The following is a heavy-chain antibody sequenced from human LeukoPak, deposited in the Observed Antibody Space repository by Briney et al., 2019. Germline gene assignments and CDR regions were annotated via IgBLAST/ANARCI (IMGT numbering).Heavy chain of an antibody. Sequence: GGSLRLSCAASGFTFSSYNMNWVRRAPGKGLEWVSAISGGGDFIYYAESVKGRFTISRDNSKSTGYLQMNSLRAEDTAIYYCAKVDGSSSSRARSAYWGPGTLVTVSS. CDR3: AKVDGSSSSRARSAY. D-gene: IGHD6-6*01. J-gene: IGHJ4*02. CDR1: GFTFSSYN. V-gene: IGHV3-23*01. CDR2: ISGGGDFI.